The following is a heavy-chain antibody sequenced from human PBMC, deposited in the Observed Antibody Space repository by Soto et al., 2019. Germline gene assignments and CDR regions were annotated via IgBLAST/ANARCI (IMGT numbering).Heavy chain of an antibody. CDR2: IYSGGST. D-gene: IGHD3-9*01. Sequence: GGSLRLSCAASGFTVSSNYMSWVRQAPGKGLEWVSVIYSGGSTYYADSVKGRFTISRHNSKNTLYLQMNSLRAEDTAVYYCARAYYDILTGPWFDPWGQGTLVTVSS. CDR1: GFTVSSNY. J-gene: IGHJ5*02. CDR3: ARAYYDILTGPWFDP. V-gene: IGHV3-53*04.